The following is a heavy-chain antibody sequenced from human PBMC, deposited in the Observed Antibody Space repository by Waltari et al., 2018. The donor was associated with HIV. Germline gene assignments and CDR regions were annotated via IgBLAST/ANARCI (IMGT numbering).Heavy chain of an antibody. CDR2: IHSDYST. Sequence: ELELVGTGGTLIPPGGSRRLACAAPGFPVSSPHKSWVRQAPGKGLEWVSIIHSDYSTYYADSVKGRFTISKDNSKNTLYLQVSSLRAEDTAVYYCARVESSLSLGYYYDYWGQGTLVTVSS. CDR3: ARVESSLSLGYYYDY. J-gene: IGHJ4*02. V-gene: IGHV3-53*02. CDR1: GFPVSSPH. D-gene: IGHD3-22*01.